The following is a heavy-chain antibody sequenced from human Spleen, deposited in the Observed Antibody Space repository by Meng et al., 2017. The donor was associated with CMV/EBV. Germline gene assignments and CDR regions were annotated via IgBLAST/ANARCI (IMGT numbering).Heavy chain of an antibody. CDR1: GFTFSSYS. D-gene: IGHD3-3*01. Sequence: GESLKISCAASGFTFSSYSMSWVRQAPGKGLEWVSSIGGSSSYIFYTDSVKGRFTISRDNAKNSLFLQMNSLRAEDTAVYYCARDLPRKSDFWSAYYTGRGVWGQGTTVTVSS. CDR3: ARDLPRKSDFWSAYYTGRGV. CDR2: IGGSSSYI. V-gene: IGHV3-21*01. J-gene: IGHJ6*02.